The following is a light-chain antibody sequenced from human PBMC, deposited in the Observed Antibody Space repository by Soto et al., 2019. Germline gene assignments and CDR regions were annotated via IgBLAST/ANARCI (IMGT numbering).Light chain of an antibody. Sequence: AIQMAQYPSSLSASVGDRVTITFRPSQAMSNDLAWYQQKPGKAPKLLIYAASSLHNGVPSRFSGSGSGSYFTLTVSSLQPEEFATYYCLQDYSYPRTFGQGTKVEIK. J-gene: IGKJ1*01. CDR2: AAS. V-gene: IGKV1-6*01. CDR3: LQDYSYPRT. CDR1: QAMSND.